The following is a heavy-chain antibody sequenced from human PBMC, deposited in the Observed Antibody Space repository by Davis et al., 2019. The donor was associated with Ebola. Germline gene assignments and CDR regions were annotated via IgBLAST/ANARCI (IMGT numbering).Heavy chain of an antibody. V-gene: IGHV1-46*01. Sequence: AASVKVSCKASGYTFTSYYMHWVRQAPGQGLEWMGIINPSGGSTSYAQKFQGRVTITADESTSTAYMELSSLRSDDTAVYYCARAEAHRHYYYGMDVWGQGTTVTVSS. CDR1: GYTFTSYY. J-gene: IGHJ6*02. CDR2: INPSGGST. CDR3: ARAEAHRHYYYGMDV.